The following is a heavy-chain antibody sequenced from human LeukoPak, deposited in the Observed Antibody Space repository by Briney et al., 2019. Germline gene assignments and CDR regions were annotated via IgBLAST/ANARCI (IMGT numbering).Heavy chain of an antibody. CDR1: GGSFSGYY. J-gene: IGHJ5*02. V-gene: IGHV4-34*01. CDR3: ARVPRVQLPQVGWFDP. D-gene: IGHD2-2*01. CDR2: VNHSGST. Sequence: SETLSLTCAVYGGSFSGYYWSWLRQPPGKGLEWIGEVNHSGSTNYNPSLKSRVTISVDTSKNQFSLKLSSVTAADTAVYYCARVPRVQLPQVGWFDPWGQGTLVTVSS.